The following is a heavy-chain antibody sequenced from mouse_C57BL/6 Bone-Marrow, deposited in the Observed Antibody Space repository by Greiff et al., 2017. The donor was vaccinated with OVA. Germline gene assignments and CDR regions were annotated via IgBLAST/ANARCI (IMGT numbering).Heavy chain of an antibody. Sequence: QVQLQQPGAELVKPGASVKLSCKASGCTFTSYWMHWVKQRPGRGLEWIGRIDPNSGGTKYNEKFKSKATLTVDKPSSTAYMQLSSLTSEDSAVYYGARYDYDLYYYAMDYWGQGTSVTVSS. J-gene: IGHJ4*01. CDR3: ARYDYDLYYYAMDY. V-gene: IGHV1-72*01. D-gene: IGHD2-4*01. CDR1: GCTFTSYW. CDR2: IDPNSGGT.